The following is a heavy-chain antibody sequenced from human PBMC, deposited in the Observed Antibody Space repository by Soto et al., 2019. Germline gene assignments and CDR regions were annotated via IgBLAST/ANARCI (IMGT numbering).Heavy chain of an antibody. CDR3: AREGLAARYGVDV. Sequence: SETLSLTGTVSCGSIITGGYYWSWIRQHPGKGLEWIVFIYYSGSTFYNPSLKSRVTFSVDTSNNQFSLKLSSVTAADTAVYYCAREGLAARYGVDVWGQGTTVTVSS. CDR1: CGSIITGGYY. CDR2: IYYSGST. D-gene: IGHD6-6*01. V-gene: IGHV4-31*03. J-gene: IGHJ6*02.